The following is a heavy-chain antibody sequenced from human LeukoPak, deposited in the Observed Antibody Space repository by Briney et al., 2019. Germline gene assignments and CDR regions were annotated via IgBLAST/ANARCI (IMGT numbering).Heavy chain of an antibody. Sequence: ASVKVSCKASGYTFTSYGISWVRQAPGQGLEWMGWISAYNGNTNYAQKLQGRVTMTTDTSTSTAYMELRSLRSDDTAVYYCARRGRPNDFWSGSWFDPWGQGTLVTVSS. J-gene: IGHJ5*02. CDR3: ARRGRPNDFWSGSWFDP. CDR1: GYTFTSYG. V-gene: IGHV1-18*01. CDR2: ISAYNGNT. D-gene: IGHD3-3*01.